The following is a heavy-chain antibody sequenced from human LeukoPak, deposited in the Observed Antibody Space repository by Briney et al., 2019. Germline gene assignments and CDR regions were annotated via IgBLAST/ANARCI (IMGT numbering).Heavy chain of an antibody. J-gene: IGHJ4*02. V-gene: IGHV3-30*09. CDR1: RFTFSSYA. Sequence: GGSLRLSCAASRFTFSSYAMHWVRQAPGKGLEWVAVISFDGSNKYYADSVKGRFAISRDNSKNTLYLQMNSLRAEDTAVYYCARASGSSELSNWGQGTLVTVSS. CDR3: ARASGSSELSN. CDR2: ISFDGSNK. D-gene: IGHD6-13*01.